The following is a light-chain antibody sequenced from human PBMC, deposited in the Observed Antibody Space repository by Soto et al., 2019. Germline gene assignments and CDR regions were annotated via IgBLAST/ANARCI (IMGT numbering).Light chain of an antibody. J-gene: IGKJ2*01. V-gene: IGKV3-11*01. CDR1: QSVSSY. CDR2: DAS. Sequence: EIVLTQSPATLSLSPGERATLSCRASQSVSSYLAWYQQKPGQAPRLLIYDASNRATGIPARFRGGGSGTDFTLTISSLAPEEFAVYYCQQRFNWPRFTFGQGTKLEIK. CDR3: QQRFNWPRFT.